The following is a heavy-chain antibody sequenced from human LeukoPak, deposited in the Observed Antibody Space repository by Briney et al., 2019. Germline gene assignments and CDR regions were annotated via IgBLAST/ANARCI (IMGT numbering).Heavy chain of an antibody. V-gene: IGHV4-61*02. CDR1: GGSISSGSYY. J-gene: IGHJ3*02. D-gene: IGHD1-20*01. CDR2: IYTSGST. Sequence: PSETLSLTCTVSGGSISSGSYYWSWIRQPAGKGLEWIGRIYTSGSTNYNPSLKSRVTISVDTSKHQFSLKLSSVTAADTAVYYCAGYNWNEEDAFDIGGQGTMVTVSS. CDR3: AGYNWNEEDAFDI.